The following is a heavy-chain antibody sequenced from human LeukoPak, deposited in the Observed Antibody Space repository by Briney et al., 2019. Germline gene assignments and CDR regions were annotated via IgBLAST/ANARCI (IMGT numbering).Heavy chain of an antibody. V-gene: IGHV1-18*01. CDR2: ISAYNGYT. CDR3: ARFYYGSESYYYFDY. Sequence: GASVKVSCKASGYTFTNYSISWVRQAPGQGLEWMGWISAYNGYTNYAQKLQGRVTMTTDTSTGTAYMELRSLRSDDTAVYYCARFYYGSESYYYFDYWGQGTLVTVSS. CDR1: GYTFTNYS. J-gene: IGHJ4*02. D-gene: IGHD3-10*01.